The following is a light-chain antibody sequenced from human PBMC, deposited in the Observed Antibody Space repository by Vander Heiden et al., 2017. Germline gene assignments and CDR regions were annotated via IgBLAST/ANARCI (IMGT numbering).Light chain of an antibody. CDR1: GSDIGAYDY. CDR3: SSHTSTSTRGI. Sequence: QSALTQPASVSGSPGQSITSSCTGTGSDIGAYDYVSWYQQHPGKAPKLLIYDVSNRPSGVSDRFSGSKSGNTASLTIPGLQAEDEADYYCSSHTSTSTRGIFGGGTKLTVL. J-gene: IGLJ2*01. CDR2: DVS. V-gene: IGLV2-14*01.